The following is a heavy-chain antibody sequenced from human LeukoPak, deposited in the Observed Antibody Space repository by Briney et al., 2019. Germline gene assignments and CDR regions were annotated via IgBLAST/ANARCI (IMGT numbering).Heavy chain of an antibody. V-gene: IGHV1-2*02. CDR1: GYTFTSYY. D-gene: IGHD5-12*01. J-gene: IGHJ4*02. CDR3: ARGPRYGESGYDLGPY. Sequence: ASVKVSCKASGYTFTSYYIHWRRQAPGQGLEWGGWINPNSGGSHYARRFQGRVPVTSDTSINTAYMELTSLTTDDTAVYYCARGPRYGESGYDLGPYWGQGTLVTVSS. CDR2: INPNSGGS.